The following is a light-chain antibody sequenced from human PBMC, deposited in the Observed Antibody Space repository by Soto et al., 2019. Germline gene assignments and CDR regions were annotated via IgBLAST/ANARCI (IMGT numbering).Light chain of an antibody. CDR1: QSISSW. CDR2: KAS. CDR3: QQYNSYSRT. J-gene: IGKJ1*01. Sequence: IQMTQYPSTLSASVGDRVTITCRASQSISSWLAWYQQKPGKAPKLLIYKASSLESGVPSRFSGSGSGTEFTLTISSLQPDDFATYYCQQYNSYSRTFGQGTKVDI. V-gene: IGKV1-5*03.